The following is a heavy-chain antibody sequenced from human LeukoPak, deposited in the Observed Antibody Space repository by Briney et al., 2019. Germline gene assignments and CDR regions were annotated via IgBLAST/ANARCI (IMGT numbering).Heavy chain of an antibody. D-gene: IGHD1-1*01. CDR3: AKEGDWNLDY. CDR1: DFTFSSNW. CDR2: IKGDGSEK. Sequence: AGTLRLTCVASDFTFSSNWMDWVRQAPPKRLEWVANIKGDGSEKNYVDSVKSRFSISRDSAKNSLYLEMNSLRAEDTGVYCCAKEGDWNLDYWGQGALVTVSS. V-gene: IGHV3-7*04. J-gene: IGHJ4*02.